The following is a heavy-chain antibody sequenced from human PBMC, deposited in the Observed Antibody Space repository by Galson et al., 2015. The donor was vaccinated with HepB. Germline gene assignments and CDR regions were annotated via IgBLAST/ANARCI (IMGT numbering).Heavy chain of an antibody. D-gene: IGHD2-15*01. CDR3: AHPSGGSREGTFDY. Sequence: PALVKPTQTLTLTCTFSGFSLSTSGVGVGWIRQPPGKALEWLALIYWDDDKRCSPSLKSRLTITKDTSKNQVVLTMTNMDPVDTATYYCAHPSGGSREGTFDYWGQGTLVTVSS. J-gene: IGHJ4*02. V-gene: IGHV2-5*02. CDR1: GFSLSTSGVG. CDR2: IYWDDDK.